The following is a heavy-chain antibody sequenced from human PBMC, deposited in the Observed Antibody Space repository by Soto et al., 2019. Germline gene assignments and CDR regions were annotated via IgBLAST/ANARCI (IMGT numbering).Heavy chain of an antibody. D-gene: IGHD6-13*01. J-gene: IGHJ5*02. CDR3: ARIPAAVPLKNWFDP. CDR1: GGSISSAGYY. CDR2: IYYSGST. Sequence: QVQLQESGPGLVKPSQTLSLTCTVSGGSISSAGYYWSWIREHPGKGLEWIGYIYYSGSTYYNPSLKSRVTISVDTSKNQFSLKLSSVTAADTAVYYCARIPAAVPLKNWFDPWGQGTLVTVSS. V-gene: IGHV4-31*03.